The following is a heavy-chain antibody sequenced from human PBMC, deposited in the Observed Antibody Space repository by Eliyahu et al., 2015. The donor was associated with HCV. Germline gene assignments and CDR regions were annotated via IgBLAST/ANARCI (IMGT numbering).Heavy chain of an antibody. CDR3: AKGGDTYSSSLIDY. CDR2: ISWNSGSI. J-gene: IGHJ4*02. D-gene: IGHD6-13*01. Sequence: FDDYAMHWVRQAPGKGLEWVSGISWNSGSIGYADSVKGRFTISRDNAKNSLYLQMNSLRAEDTALYYCAKGGDTYSSSLIDYWGQGTLVTVSS. CDR1: FDDYA. V-gene: IGHV3-9*01.